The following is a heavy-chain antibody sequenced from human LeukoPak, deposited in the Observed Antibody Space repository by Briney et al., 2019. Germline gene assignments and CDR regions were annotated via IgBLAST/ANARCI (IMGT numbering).Heavy chain of an antibody. CDR2: ISSSGGTI. V-gene: IGHV3-48*03. Sequence: GGSLRLSCAASGFTFSSYEMNWVRQGPGKGLEWVSYISSSGGTIYYADSVKGRFSISRDNSKNSLYLQMNSPRSEDTAMYYCAKESGKFDYWGQGTLVAVSS. CDR3: AKESGKFDY. CDR1: GFTFSSYE. J-gene: IGHJ4*02.